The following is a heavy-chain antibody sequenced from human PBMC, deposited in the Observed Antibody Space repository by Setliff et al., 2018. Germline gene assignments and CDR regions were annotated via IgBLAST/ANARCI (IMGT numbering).Heavy chain of an antibody. V-gene: IGHV3-21*01. J-gene: IGHJ4*02. CDR3: ARDSKLGITGTTMYDY. CDR1: GFPLYTYD. Sequence: GGSLRLSCETSGFPLYTYDMNWVRQAPGKALEWVSSIDTSSTYIYYADSVKGRFTISRDNSKNTLYLQMNSLRAEDTAVYYCARDSKLGITGTTMYDYWGQGTLVTVSS. D-gene: IGHD1-20*01. CDR2: IDTSSTYI.